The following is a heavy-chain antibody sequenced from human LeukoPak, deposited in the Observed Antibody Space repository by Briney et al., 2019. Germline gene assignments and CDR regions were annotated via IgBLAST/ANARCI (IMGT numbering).Heavy chain of an antibody. CDR1: ARSISRGGYY. D-gene: IGHD1-14*01. Sequence: SQTLSLTCTVSARSISRGGYYWSWIRQHPGKGLEWIGYTYYSGSIYYNPSLKSRVTISVDTSKNQLSLKLSSVTAADTAVYYCASHTGTLDFDYWGQGTLVTVSP. CDR2: TYYSGSI. CDR3: ASHTGTLDFDY. J-gene: IGHJ4*02. V-gene: IGHV4-31*03.